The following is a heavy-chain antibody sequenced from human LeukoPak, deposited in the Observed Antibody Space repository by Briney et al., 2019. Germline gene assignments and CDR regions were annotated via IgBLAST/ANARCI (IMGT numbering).Heavy chain of an antibody. D-gene: IGHD2-21*01. CDR1: GFMFDDYG. CDR2: INWNGGRT. CDR3: ARYTEVLTVIHSGYFDS. J-gene: IGHJ4*02. V-gene: IGHV3-20*04. Sequence: GGSLRLSCAASGFMFDDYGMSWVRQAPGKGLEWVSGINWNGGRTGYADSVKGRFTISRDNSKNTVYLQMNSLRAEDTAVYYCARYTEVLTVIHSGYFDSWGQGILVTVSP.